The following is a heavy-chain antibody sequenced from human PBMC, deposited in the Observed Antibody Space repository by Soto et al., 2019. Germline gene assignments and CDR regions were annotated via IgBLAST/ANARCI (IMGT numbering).Heavy chain of an antibody. CDR1: GYTLTELS. CDR2: FDPEDGET. CDR3: ATGFAVTPFDY. J-gene: IGHJ4*02. D-gene: IGHD4-4*01. V-gene: IGHV1-24*01. Sequence: QVQLVQSGAEVKKPGASVKVSCKVSGYTLTELSMHWVRQAPGKGLEWWGGFDPEDGETIYAQKLQGRVTMTEETSTDTVYMELSSLRSEDTAVYYCATGFAVTPFDYWGQGTLVTVSS.